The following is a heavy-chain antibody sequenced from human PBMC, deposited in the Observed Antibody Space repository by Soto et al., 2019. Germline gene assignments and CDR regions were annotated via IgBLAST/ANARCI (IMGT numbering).Heavy chain of an antibody. CDR3: AKDGDSGYDYVLYYFDY. Sequence: GGSLRLSCAASGFTFSSYGMHWVRQAPGKGLEWVAVISYDGSNKYYADSVKGRFTISRDNSKNTLYLQMNSLRAEDTAVYYCAKDGDSGYDYVLYYFDYWGQGTLVTVSS. D-gene: IGHD5-12*01. CDR2: ISYDGSNK. CDR1: GFTFSSYG. V-gene: IGHV3-30*18. J-gene: IGHJ4*02.